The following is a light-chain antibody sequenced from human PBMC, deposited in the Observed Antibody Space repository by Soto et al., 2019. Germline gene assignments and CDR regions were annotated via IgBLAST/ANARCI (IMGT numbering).Light chain of an antibody. V-gene: IGKV3-15*01. J-gene: IGKJ5*01. CDR1: QSVGNK. CDR3: QQYNIWRSIT. Sequence: EIVMTQSPGTLSVSPGERATLSCRSSQSVGNKVAWYQHKPGQTPRLIIYDISTRAAGVPARFSGSGYGTDFTLTISSLQSEDFAVYYCQQYNIWRSITFGQGTRLEIK. CDR2: DIS.